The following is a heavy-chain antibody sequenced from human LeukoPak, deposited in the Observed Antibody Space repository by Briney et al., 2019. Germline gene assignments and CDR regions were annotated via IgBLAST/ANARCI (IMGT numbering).Heavy chain of an antibody. CDR3: PKGTIVGAKGYDY. D-gene: IGHD1-26*01. CDR2: TSYDGSNK. J-gene: IGHJ4*02. Sequence: RSSLSLSLSATGFTFSSDAMQCLFPVPGKGLNGAAVTSYDGSNKYYADSVKGRFTISRDNSKNTLYLQMNSLRAEDTAVYYCPKGTIVGAKGYDYWGQGTLVTVSS. CDR1: GFTFSSDA. V-gene: IGHV3-30*04.